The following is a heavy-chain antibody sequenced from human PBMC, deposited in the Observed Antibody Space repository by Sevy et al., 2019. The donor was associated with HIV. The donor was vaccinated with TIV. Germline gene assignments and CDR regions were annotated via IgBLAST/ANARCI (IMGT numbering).Heavy chain of an antibody. CDR1: GFTFSSYW. V-gene: IGHV3-7*03. J-gene: IGHJ4*02. Sequence: GGSLRLSCAASGFTFSSYWMSWVRQAPGKGLEWVANIKQDGSGKYYVDSVKGRFTISRDNAKNSLYLQMNGLRAEDTAVYYCASIHDYSKGSVDYWGQGTLVTVSS. D-gene: IGHD4-4*01. CDR2: IKQDGSGK. CDR3: ASIHDYSKGSVDY.